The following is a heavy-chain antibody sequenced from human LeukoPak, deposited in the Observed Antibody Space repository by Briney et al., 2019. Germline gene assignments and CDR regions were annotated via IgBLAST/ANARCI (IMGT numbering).Heavy chain of an antibody. V-gene: IGHV3-48*04. CDR1: GFTFSSYS. D-gene: IGHD4-17*01. CDR2: ISSGGSPI. J-gene: IGHJ4*02. CDR3: ARADYALEY. Sequence: PGGSLRLSCAASGFTFSSYSMNWVRQAPGKGLEWVSYISSGGSPIYYAESVKGRFTISRDNAKNSLYLQMNSLRAEDTAVYYCARADYALEYWGQGTLVTVSS.